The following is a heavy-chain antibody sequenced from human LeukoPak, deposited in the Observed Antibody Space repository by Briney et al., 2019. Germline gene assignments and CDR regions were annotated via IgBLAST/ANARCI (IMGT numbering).Heavy chain of an antibody. V-gene: IGHV1-8*03. CDR3: ARVLYYDFWSGYSLGNYYYMDV. J-gene: IGHJ6*03. Sequence: ASVKVSCKASGYTFTSCDINWVRQATGQGLEWMGWMNPNSGNTGYAQKFQGRVTITRNTSISTAYMELSSLRSEDTAVYYCARVLYYDFWSGYSLGNYYYMDVRGKGTTVTVSS. CDR1: GYTFTSCD. D-gene: IGHD3-3*01. CDR2: MNPNSGNT.